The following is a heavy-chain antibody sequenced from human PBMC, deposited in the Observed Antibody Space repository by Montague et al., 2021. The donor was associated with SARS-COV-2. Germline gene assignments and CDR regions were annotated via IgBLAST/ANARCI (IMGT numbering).Heavy chain of an antibody. CDR3: AHRREDATLITDWFDP. CDR2: IYWDGDK. V-gene: IGHV2-5*02. Sequence: PALVKPTQTLTLTCTFSGFSLSTNGVGVGWIRQPPGKALEWLALIYWDGDKRYSPSLLSRLTIPRGTSKNQVVLTMTNMNPVDTATYYCAHRREDATLITDWFDPWGQGTMVTVSS. J-gene: IGHJ5*02. D-gene: IGHD3-16*01. CDR1: GFSLSTNGVG.